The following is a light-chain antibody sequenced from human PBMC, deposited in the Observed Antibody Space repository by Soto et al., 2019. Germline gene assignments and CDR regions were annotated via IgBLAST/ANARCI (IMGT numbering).Light chain of an antibody. CDR2: AS. J-gene: IGKJ3*01. V-gene: IGKV3-20*01. CDR1: QSVIDSY. Sequence: EIVLTQSPGTLFLSPGERATLSCRASQSVIDSYLAWYQQKPGQAPRLLIYASSRATGIPDRFSGSGSGTDFTLTISRLEPEDFAVYYCQHYGTSALFGPGTKVDIK. CDR3: QHYGTSAL.